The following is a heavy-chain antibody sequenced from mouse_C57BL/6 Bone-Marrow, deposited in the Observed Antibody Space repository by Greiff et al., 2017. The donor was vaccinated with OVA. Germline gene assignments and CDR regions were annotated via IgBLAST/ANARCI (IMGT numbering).Heavy chain of an antibody. CDR1: GFNIKDDY. V-gene: IGHV14-4*01. Sequence: VHVKQSGAELVRPGASVKLSCTASGFNIKDDYMHWVKQRPEQGLEWIGWFDPENGDTEYASKFQGKATITADTSSNTAYLQLSSLTSEDTAVDYCTFYYGFYFDYWGQGTTLTVSS. D-gene: IGHD2-2*01. CDR3: TFYYGFYFDY. CDR2: FDPENGDT. J-gene: IGHJ2*01.